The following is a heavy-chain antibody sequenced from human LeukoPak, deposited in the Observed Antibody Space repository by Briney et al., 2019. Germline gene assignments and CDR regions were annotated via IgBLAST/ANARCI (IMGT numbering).Heavy chain of an antibody. CDR2: VSHNGVTT. J-gene: IGHJ5*02. D-gene: IGHD7-27*01. V-gene: IGHV3-23*01. Sequence: GESLRLSCAASGFTFSSYAMSWVRQAPGKGLEWVSDVSHNGVTTYYADSVRGRFTISRDNSKNTLYLQMNSLRAEDTAVYYCAKESANWGYNWFDPWGQGTLVTVSS. CDR1: GFTFSSYA. CDR3: AKESANWGYNWFDP.